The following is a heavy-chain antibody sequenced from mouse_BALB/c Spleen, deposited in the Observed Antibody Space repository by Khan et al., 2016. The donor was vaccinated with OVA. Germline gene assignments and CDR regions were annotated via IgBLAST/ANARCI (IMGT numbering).Heavy chain of an antibody. CDR2: IYPGTDNT. Sequence: QVQLQQSGAELVRPGASVKLSCKTSGYIFTSYWIHWVKQRSGQGLEWIARIYPGTDNTYYNEKFKDKATLTTDKSSSTAYMQLSSLNSEDSDVYFCAREEAVYHFDHWGQGTTLTVSS. J-gene: IGHJ2*01. D-gene: IGHD3-3*01. V-gene: IGHV1S132*01. CDR1: GYIFTSYW. CDR3: AREEAVYHFDH.